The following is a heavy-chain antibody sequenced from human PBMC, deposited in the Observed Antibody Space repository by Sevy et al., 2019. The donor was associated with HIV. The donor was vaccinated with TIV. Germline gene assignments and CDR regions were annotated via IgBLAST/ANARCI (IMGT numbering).Heavy chain of an antibody. J-gene: IGHJ4*01. D-gene: IGHD3-22*01. CDR3: AMFPYDSSGLDY. CDR2: FNPEDGET. Sequence: ASGKVSCKVSGYSLTDLSMHWVRQAPGKGLEWMGGFNPEDGETIYAQKFQGRVTMTQDTSTDTAYMKRSSLRSEDTVVYYCAMFPYDSSGLDYWGHGTLVTVSS. CDR1: GYSLTDLS. V-gene: IGHV1-24*01.